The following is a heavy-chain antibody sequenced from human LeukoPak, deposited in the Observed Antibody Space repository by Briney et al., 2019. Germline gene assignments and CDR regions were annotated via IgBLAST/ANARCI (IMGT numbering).Heavy chain of an antibody. D-gene: IGHD1-26*01. CDR1: GVSISSGSYF. V-gene: IGHV4-39*01. Sequence: KPSETLSLTCTVSGVSISSGSYFWGWIRQPPGKGPEWIGTISYTGNTYYNPSLKSRVTISVDTSKNQFSLKVRSVTAADTAVYYCAQPDPIVGATLGAFDNWGQGTMVTVSS. CDR2: ISYTGNT. J-gene: IGHJ3*02. CDR3: AQPDPIVGATLGAFDN.